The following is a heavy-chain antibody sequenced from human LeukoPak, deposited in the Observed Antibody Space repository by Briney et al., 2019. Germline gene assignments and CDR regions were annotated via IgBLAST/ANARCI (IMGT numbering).Heavy chain of an antibody. CDR1: GYTFTGYY. CDR3: ARDACSSFLHFDY. CDR2: INPNSGGT. Sequence: ASVKVSCKASGYTFTGYYMHWVRQAPGQGLEWMGWINPNSGGTNYAQKFQGRVTMTRDTSISTAYMELSRLRSDDTAVYYCARDACSSFLHFDYWGQGTLVTVPS. D-gene: IGHD2-2*01. V-gene: IGHV1-2*02. J-gene: IGHJ4*02.